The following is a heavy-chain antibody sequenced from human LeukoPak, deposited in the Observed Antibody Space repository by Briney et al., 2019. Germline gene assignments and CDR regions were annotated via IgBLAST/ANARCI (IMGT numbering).Heavy chain of an antibody. Sequence: PGGSLRLSCATSGFTFSSYGMHWVRQAPGKGLEWVTFIRYAGSSEYYADSVKGRFTISRDNSKNTLYLQMNSLRAEDTAVYYCAKDRSGSYRDFDYWGQGTLVTVSS. CDR3: AKDRSGSYRDFDY. CDR2: IRYAGSSE. V-gene: IGHV3-30*02. D-gene: IGHD1-26*01. CDR1: GFTFSSYG. J-gene: IGHJ4*02.